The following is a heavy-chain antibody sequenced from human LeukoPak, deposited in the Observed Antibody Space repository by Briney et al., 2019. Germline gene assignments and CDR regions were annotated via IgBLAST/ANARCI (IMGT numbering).Heavy chain of an antibody. CDR2: IKSKTDGGTT. J-gene: IGHJ3*02. D-gene: IGHD2-2*01. V-gene: IGHV3-15*01. CDR1: GYTFSNAC. CDR3: THYCSSTSCYRSDAFDI. Sequence: GGSLRLSCAASGYTFSNACMSWVRQAPGKGLEWVGRIKSKTDGGTTEYAAPVKGRFTISRDDSKNTLYLQLDSLKTEDTAVYYCTHYCSSTSCYRSDAFDIWGQGTMVTVSS.